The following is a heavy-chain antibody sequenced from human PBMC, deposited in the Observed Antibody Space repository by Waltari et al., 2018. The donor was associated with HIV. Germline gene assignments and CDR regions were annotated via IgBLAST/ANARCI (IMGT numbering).Heavy chain of an antibody. D-gene: IGHD3-22*01. CDR3: ARIHYYDSTWGDT. J-gene: IGHJ4*02. V-gene: IGHV2-70*15. Sequence: QVTLRESGPALVKPTQTLPLTCTFSGFSLSTSGMCVSWIRQPPGKALEWLARIDWDADKYYSKSLKTRLTISKDTSKNQVVLTMTNMDPVDTATYYCARIHYYDSTWGDTWGQGTLVTVSS. CDR2: IDWDADK. CDR1: GFSLSTSGMC.